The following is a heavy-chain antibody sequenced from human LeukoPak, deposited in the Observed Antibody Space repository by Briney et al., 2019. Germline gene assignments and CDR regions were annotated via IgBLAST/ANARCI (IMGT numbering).Heavy chain of an antibody. J-gene: IGHJ4*02. CDR3: AKGRGIAVAAYFDY. CDR2: ITNNGDST. D-gene: IGHD6-19*01. Sequence: PGGSLRLSCAASGFTFSTYPMHWVRQAPGKGLEYVSAITNNGDSTYHANSVKGRFTISRDNSKNTLYLQMNSLRAEDTAVYYCAKGRGIAVAAYFDYWGQGTLVTVSS. CDR1: GFTFSTYP. V-gene: IGHV3-64*01.